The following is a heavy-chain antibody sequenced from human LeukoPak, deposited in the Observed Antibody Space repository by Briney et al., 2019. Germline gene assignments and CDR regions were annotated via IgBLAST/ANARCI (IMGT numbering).Heavy chain of an antibody. CDR3: ARGNRYTPFDY. D-gene: IGHD1-14*01. J-gene: IGHJ4*02. V-gene: IGHV1-18*01. CDR1: GYTFTSYG. Sequence: ASVKVSCKASGYTFTSYGISWVRQAPGQRLEWMGWISAYNGNTNYSQKLHGRVTMTTYTSTSTAHMDLRSLRSDDTAVYYCARGNRYTPFDYWGQGTLVTVSS. CDR2: ISAYNGNT.